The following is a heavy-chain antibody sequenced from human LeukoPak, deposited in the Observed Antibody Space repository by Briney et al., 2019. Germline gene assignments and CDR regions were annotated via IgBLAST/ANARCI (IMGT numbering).Heavy chain of an antibody. CDR2: IYYSGST. CDR1: GGSISSGDYY. Sequence: SETLSLTCTVSGGSISSGDYYWSWIRQPPGRGLEWIGYIYYSGSTYYNPSLKSRVTISVDTSKNQFSLKLSSVTAADTAVYYCARGHGSPQSRRPAHFDYWGQGTLVTVSS. CDR3: ARGHGSPQSRRPAHFDY. V-gene: IGHV4-30-4*08. D-gene: IGHD1-26*01. J-gene: IGHJ4*02.